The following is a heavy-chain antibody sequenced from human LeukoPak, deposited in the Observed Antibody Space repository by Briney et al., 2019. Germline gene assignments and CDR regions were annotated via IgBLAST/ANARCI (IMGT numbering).Heavy chain of an antibody. CDR1: GYTLTELS. Sequence: GASVKVSCKVSGYTLTELSMHWVRQAPGKGLEWMGGFDPEDGETIYAQKFQGRVTMTTDTSTSTAYMELRSLRSDDTAVYYCARAVFHCSSTSCPPDYWGQGTLVTVSS. D-gene: IGHD2-2*01. CDR2: FDPEDGET. J-gene: IGHJ4*02. CDR3: ARAVFHCSSTSCPPDY. V-gene: IGHV1-24*01.